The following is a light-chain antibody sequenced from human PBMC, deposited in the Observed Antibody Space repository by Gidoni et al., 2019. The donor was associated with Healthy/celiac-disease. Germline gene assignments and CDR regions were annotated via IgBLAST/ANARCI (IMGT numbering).Light chain of an antibody. CDR1: SSNIGSNY. CDR2: RNN. V-gene: IGLV1-47*01. CDR3: AAWDDSLSGLVV. Sequence: QSVLTPPPSASGTPGQRVTISCSGSSSNIGSNYVYWYQQLPGTAPKLLIYRNNQRPSGVPDRFSGSKSGTSASLAISGLRSEDEADYYCAAWDDSLSGLVVFGGGTKLTVL. J-gene: IGLJ2*01.